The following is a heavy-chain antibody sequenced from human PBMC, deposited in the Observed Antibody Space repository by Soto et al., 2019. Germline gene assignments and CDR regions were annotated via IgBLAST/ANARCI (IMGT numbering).Heavy chain of an antibody. CDR1: GYTFTSYG. CDR2: ISAYNGNT. J-gene: IGHJ6*02. CDR3: ARDGDHHYDYGDRPSLYYYSMDV. V-gene: IGHV1-18*01. Sequence: ASVKVSCKASGYTFTSYGISWVRQAPGQGLEWMGWISAYNGNTNYAQKLQGRVTMTTDTSTSTAYMELRSLRSDDTAVYYCARDGDHHYDYGDRPSLYYYSMDVWGQGTTVTVSS. D-gene: IGHD4-17*01.